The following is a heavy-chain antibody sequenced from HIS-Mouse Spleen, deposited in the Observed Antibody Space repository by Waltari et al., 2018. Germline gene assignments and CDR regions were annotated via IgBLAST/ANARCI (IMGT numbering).Heavy chain of an antibody. CDR3: ARDYGDNWFDP. CDR2: IYYSGST. J-gene: IGHJ5*02. CDR1: GGSISSSSYY. Sequence: QLQLQESGPGLVQPSETLSLTCTVSGGSISSSSYYWGWIRQPPGKGLEWIGSIYYSGSTYYNPSLKSRVTISVDTSKNQFSLKLSSVTAADTAVYYCARDYGDNWFDPWGQGTLVTVSS. D-gene: IGHD4-17*01. V-gene: IGHV4-39*07.